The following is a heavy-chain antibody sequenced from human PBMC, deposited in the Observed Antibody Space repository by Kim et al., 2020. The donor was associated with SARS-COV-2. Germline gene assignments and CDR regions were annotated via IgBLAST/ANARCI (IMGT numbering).Heavy chain of an antibody. Sequence: QGRGTITADESTSTAYMELSSLRSEDTAVYYCARDRLGYCSGGSCSPFDYWGQGTLVTVSS. V-gene: IGHV1-69*01. J-gene: IGHJ4*02. CDR3: ARDRLGYCSGGSCSPFDY. D-gene: IGHD2-15*01.